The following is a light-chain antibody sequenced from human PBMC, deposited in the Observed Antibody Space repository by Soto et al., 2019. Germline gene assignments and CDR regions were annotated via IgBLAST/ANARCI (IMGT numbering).Light chain of an antibody. V-gene: IGKV3-15*01. CDR2: AAA. J-gene: IGKJ5*01. CDR1: QSVSSN. Sequence: EIVMTQSPATLSVSPGERATLSGRASQSVSSNLGWYQQNPGQAPRLLIYAAATRATGIPARFSGRRSGTEFTLTISSLQSEDFAIYYCQQYNVWPITFGQGTRLEIK. CDR3: QQYNVWPIT.